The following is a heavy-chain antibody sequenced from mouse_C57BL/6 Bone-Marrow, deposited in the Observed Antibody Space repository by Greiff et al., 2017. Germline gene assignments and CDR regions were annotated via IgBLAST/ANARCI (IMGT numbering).Heavy chain of an antibody. Sequence: QVQLLQPGAELVKPGASVKMSCKASGYTFTSYSITWVKQRPGQGLEWIGDIYPGSGSTNSNEKFNGKATLTVDTSSSTAYMQLSILTFEDAAVYYCARRPDYYAMDYGVQGTSVTVTA. CDR3: ARRPDYYAMDY. CDR1: GYTFTSYS. V-gene: IGHV1-55*01. J-gene: IGHJ4*01. CDR2: IYPGSGST.